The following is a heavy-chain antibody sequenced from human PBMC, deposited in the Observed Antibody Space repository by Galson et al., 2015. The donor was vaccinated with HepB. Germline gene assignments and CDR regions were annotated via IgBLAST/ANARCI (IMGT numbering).Heavy chain of an antibody. D-gene: IGHD3-3*01. CDR2: INSDGGLT. Sequence: SLRLSCAASGFIFRSHWMHWVRQAPGKGLVWVSRINSDGGLTAYADSVKGRVTVSRDNAKNTLYLQTNSLSAEDTAVYYCARDAVFRSVYSGDYIDVWGKGTTVTVSS. V-gene: IGHV3-74*01. CDR1: GFIFRSHW. CDR3: ARDAVFRSVYSGDYIDV. J-gene: IGHJ6*03.